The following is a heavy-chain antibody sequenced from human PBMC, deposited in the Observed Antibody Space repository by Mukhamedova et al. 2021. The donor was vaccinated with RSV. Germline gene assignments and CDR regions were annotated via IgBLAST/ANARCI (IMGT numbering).Heavy chain of an antibody. CDR3: ARDTIFVVVTAYFDY. D-gene: IGHD3-3*01. J-gene: IGHJ4*02. Sequence: SSLIILIIYLSSADSVKGRFTISRDNAKNSLYLQMNSLRAEDTAVYYCARDTIFVVVTAYFDYWGQGTLVTVSS. CDR2: LIILIIYL. V-gene: IGHV3-21*01.